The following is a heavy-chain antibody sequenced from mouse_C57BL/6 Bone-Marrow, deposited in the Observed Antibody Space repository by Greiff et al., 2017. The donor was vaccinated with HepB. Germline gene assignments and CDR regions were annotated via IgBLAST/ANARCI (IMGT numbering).Heavy chain of an antibody. J-gene: IGHJ2*01. Sequence: QVQLKQPGAELVKPGASVKLSCKASGYTFTSYWMHWVKQRPGRGLEWIGRIDPNSGGTKYNEKFKSKATLTVDKPSSTASMQRSSLTSEDTAAYYCARRGYDWYFDYWGQGTTLTVSS. D-gene: IGHD2-14*01. CDR1: GYTFTSYW. CDR3: ARRGYDWYFDY. V-gene: IGHV1-72*01. CDR2: IDPNSGGT.